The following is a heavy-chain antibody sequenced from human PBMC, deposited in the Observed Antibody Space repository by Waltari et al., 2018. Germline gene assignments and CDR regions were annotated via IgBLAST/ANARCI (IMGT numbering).Heavy chain of an antibody. V-gene: IGHV1-24*01. D-gene: IGHD2-15*01. CDR2: FDHEDGER. CDR1: GYTMTQLS. Sequence: QVQLVQSGAEVKKPGASVKISCKVSGYTMTQLSMYWVRQAPGKGLEWMGGFDHEDGERIYAQKFQGRVTMTEDTSTDTAYMELSSLRSEDTAVYYCATLYCSGGSCYYYWGQGTLVTVSS. J-gene: IGHJ4*02. CDR3: ATLYCSGGSCYYY.